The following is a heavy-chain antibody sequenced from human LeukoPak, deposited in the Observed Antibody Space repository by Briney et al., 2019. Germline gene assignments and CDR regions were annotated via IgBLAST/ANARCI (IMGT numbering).Heavy chain of an antibody. Sequence: ASVKVSCKASGGTFSSYAISWVRQAPGQGLEWMGGIIPIFGTANYAQKFQGRVTITADESTSTAYMELSSLRSDDTAVYYCARRHSSSWYDGFDPWGQGTLVTVSS. CDR1: GGTFSSYA. CDR2: IIPIFGTA. J-gene: IGHJ5*02. D-gene: IGHD6-13*01. V-gene: IGHV1-69*13. CDR3: ARRHSSSWYDGFDP.